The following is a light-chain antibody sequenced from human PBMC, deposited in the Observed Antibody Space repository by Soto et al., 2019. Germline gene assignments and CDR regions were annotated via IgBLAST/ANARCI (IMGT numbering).Light chain of an antibody. J-gene: IGLJ2*01. V-gene: IGLV2-14*01. CDR1: SSDIGGYNY. CDR3: ASWDDNLNGPV. CDR2: GVS. Sequence: QSALTQPASVSGSPGQSITISCTGTSSDIGGYNYVSWYQQHPGKAPKLMIYGVSNRPSGVSGRFSGSKSGNTASLTISGLQAEDEADYYCASWDDNLNGPVFGRGTKLTVL.